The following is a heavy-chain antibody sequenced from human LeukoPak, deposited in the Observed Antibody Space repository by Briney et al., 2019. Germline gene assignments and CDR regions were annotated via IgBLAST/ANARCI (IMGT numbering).Heavy chain of an antibody. V-gene: IGHV4-59*08. Sequence: PSETLSLTCTVSGDSISSYYWSWIRQPPGKGLEWIGYIYYSGSTNYNPSLKSRVTISIDTSKNQFSLKLSSVTAADTAVYFCASLRYSSSWYLDVWGQGTTVTVSS. CDR1: GDSISSYY. CDR2: IYYSGST. J-gene: IGHJ6*02. CDR3: ASLRYSSSWYLDV. D-gene: IGHD6-13*01.